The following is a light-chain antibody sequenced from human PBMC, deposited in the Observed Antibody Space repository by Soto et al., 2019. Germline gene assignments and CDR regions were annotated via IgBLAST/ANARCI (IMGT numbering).Light chain of an antibody. Sequence: DIPMTQSPSSLSASVGDRVTITCRASQSISSYLNWYQQKPGKAPKLLIYTASNLQSGVPSRFSGSGSGTDFTLTINSLQPEDFATYYCQQSYTAITFGQGTRLEI. CDR3: QQSYTAIT. J-gene: IGKJ5*01. V-gene: IGKV1-39*01. CDR2: TAS. CDR1: QSISSY.